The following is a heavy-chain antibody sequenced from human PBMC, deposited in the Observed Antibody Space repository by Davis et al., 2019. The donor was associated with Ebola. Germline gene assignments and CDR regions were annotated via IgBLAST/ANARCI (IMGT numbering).Heavy chain of an antibody. Sequence: KVSCKGSGYSFTSYWISWVRQMPGKGLEWMGRIDPSDSYTNYSPSFQGHVTISADKSISTAYLQWSSLKASDTAMYYCARQHPYYYYYYMDVWGKGTTVTVSS. CDR3: ARQHPYYYYYYMDV. CDR2: IDPSDSYT. J-gene: IGHJ6*03. CDR1: GYSFTSYW. V-gene: IGHV5-10-1*01. D-gene: IGHD6-13*01.